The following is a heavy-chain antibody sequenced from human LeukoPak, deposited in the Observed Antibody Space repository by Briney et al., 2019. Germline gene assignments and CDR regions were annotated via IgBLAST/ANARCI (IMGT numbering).Heavy chain of an antibody. CDR3: ARHSYNYYGLDV. Sequence: PSETLSLTCTVSGGSISSYYWSWIRQPPGKGLEWIGYIYYSGTTNYNPSLKSRVTMSADTSNNHLSLRLTSVTAADTALYYCARHSYNYYGLDVWGQGTTITVSS. CDR2: IYYSGTT. J-gene: IGHJ6*02. CDR1: GGSISSYY. V-gene: IGHV4-59*08.